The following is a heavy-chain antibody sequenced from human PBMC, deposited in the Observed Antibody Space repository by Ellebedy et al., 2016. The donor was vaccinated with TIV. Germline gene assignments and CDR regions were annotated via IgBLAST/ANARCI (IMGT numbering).Heavy chain of an antibody. CDR2: ISSNGGST. J-gene: IGHJ6*02. D-gene: IGHD5-18*01. CDR3: AREGDTAMVHGMDV. CDR1: GFTFSSYA. Sequence: PGGSLRLSCSASGFTFSSYAMHWVRQAPGKGLEYVSAISSNGGSTYYADSVKGRFTISRDNAKNSLYLQMNSLRAEDTAVYYCAREGDTAMVHGMDVWGQGTTVTVSS. V-gene: IGHV3-64*04.